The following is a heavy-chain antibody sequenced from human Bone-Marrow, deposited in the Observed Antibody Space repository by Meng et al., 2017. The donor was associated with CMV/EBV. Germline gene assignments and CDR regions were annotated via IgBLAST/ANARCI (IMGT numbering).Heavy chain of an antibody. V-gene: IGHV1-69*10. Sequence: SVKVSCKASGDTFNNYAISWVRQAPGQGLEWMGGIIPILSVTNYAQKFQGRVTITADKSTSSAYMELSSLRSDDTAVYYCARDITARRPSGVYYYYGLDVWEQGTTVTVSS. CDR3: ARDITARRPSGVYYYYGLDV. CDR2: IIPILSVT. D-gene: IGHD6-6*01. CDR1: GDTFNNYA. J-gene: IGHJ6*01.